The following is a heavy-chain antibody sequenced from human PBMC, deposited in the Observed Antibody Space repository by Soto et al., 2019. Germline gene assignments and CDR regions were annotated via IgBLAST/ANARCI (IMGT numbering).Heavy chain of an antibody. Sequence: QVQLVQSGAEVMKPGSSVKVSCMPSGGAFSTYPLSWVRQAPGQGLEWMGRIVPVLGVPNYAQRFQGRVTMTADKDTNTAYLELSSLRFEDTAVYYCGRDRYASRSGSTIDNWGQGTLVTVSS. CDR3: GRDRYASRSGSTIDN. V-gene: IGHV1-69*04. CDR2: IVPVLGVP. D-gene: IGHD3-10*01. CDR1: GGAFSTYP. J-gene: IGHJ4*02.